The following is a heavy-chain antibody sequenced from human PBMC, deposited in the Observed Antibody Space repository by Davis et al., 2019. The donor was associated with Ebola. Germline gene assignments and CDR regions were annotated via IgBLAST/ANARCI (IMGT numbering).Heavy chain of an antibody. CDR1: GFTVSSNY. Sequence: GGSLRLSCAASGFTVSSNYMSWVRQAPGKGLEWVAVIWYDGSNKYYADSVKGRFTISRDNSKNTLYLQMNSLRAEDTAVYYCARVAGYYDFWSGCDYWGQGTLVTVSS. V-gene: IGHV3-33*08. CDR3: ARVAGYYDFWSGCDY. D-gene: IGHD3-3*01. J-gene: IGHJ4*02. CDR2: IWYDGSNK.